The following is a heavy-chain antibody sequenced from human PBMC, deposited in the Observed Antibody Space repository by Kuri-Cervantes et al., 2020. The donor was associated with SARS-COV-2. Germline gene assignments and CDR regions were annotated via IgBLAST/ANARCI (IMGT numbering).Heavy chain of an antibody. CDR3: ARLASTYGELFWSGPNVDAFDI. Sequence: SETLSLTCTVSGGSISSSSYYWGWIRQPPGKGLEWIGSIYYSGSTYYNPSLKSRVTISVDTSKNQFSLKLSSVTAADTAVYYCARLASTYGELFWSGPNVDAFDIWGQGTMVTVSS. CDR2: IYYSGST. V-gene: IGHV4-39*01. D-gene: IGHD3-3*01. J-gene: IGHJ3*02. CDR1: GGSISSSSYY.